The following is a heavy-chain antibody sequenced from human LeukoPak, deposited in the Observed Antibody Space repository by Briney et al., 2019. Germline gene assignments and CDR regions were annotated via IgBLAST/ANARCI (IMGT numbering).Heavy chain of an antibody. CDR2: ISGSGGST. J-gene: IGHJ5*02. Sequence: PGGSLRLSCAASGFTFSSYAMSWVRQAPGKGLEWVSVISGSGGSTYYADSVKGRFTISRDNSKNTLYLQMNSLRAEDTAVYYCAKRQYSGSYYSPNWFDPWGQGTLVTVSS. V-gene: IGHV3-23*01. D-gene: IGHD1-26*01. CDR3: AKRQYSGSYYSPNWFDP. CDR1: GFTFSSYA.